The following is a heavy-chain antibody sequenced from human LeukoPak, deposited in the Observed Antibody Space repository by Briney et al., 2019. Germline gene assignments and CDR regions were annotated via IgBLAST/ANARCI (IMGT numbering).Heavy chain of an antibody. CDR1: GFTFSNAP. V-gene: IGHV3-15*01. CDR3: ITGAN. CDR2: IKRKTDGGTI. D-gene: IGHD3-16*01. Sequence: PGETLRLSCAASGFTFSNAPMNWVRQAPGKGLEWVGRIKRKTDGGTIDYAAPVKGRFTISRDDSKTTLYLQMNSLKTEDTAVYYCITGANWGQGTLVTVSS. J-gene: IGHJ4*02.